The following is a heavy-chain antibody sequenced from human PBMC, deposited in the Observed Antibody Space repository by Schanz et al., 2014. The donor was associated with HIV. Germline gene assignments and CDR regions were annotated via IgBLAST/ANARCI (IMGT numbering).Heavy chain of an antibody. V-gene: IGHV3-30*03. D-gene: IGHD4-4*01. Sequence: VQLVESGGGLVQPGGSLRLSCAASGFTFSNYGMHWVRQAPGRGLEWVAVISYDRRHQYYAESVKGRFTISRDNSKNTLFLQMNSLRAEDTAVYYCARVEGPPTFYYYYYGSDVWGQGTAVTVSS. CDR1: GFTFSNYG. CDR3: ARVEGPPTFYYYYYGSDV. CDR2: ISYDRRHQ. J-gene: IGHJ6*02.